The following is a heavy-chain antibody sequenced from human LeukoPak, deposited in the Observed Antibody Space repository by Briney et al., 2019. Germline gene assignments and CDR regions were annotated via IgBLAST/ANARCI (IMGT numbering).Heavy chain of an antibody. CDR2: NSAYNGDT. D-gene: IGHD3-10*01. J-gene: IGHJ6*03. V-gene: IGHV1-18*01. Sequence: ASVKVSCKASGYTFGSYGISWVRQAPGQGLEWMGWNSAYNGDTNYVQKFQGRVTMTTDTSTSTAYLELRSLRSDDTAVYFCARDLPLLWIGGSSMDVWGKGTMVTVSS. CDR3: ARDLPLLWIGGSSMDV. CDR1: GYTFGSYG.